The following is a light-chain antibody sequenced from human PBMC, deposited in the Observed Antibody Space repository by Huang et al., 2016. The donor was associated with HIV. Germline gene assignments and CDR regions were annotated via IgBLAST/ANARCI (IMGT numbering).Light chain of an antibody. CDR2: GAS. CDR1: QTIKNIY. Sequence: EIVLTQSPDTLSLSPGERATVSCRVSQTIKNIYLAWYQQKHGQGPRLLIYGASSRATDIPDRFSGSVSGTDFTLTINRLEPEDFAVYYCQQYDSSQGISFGQGTRLEMK. V-gene: IGKV3-20*01. J-gene: IGKJ5*01. CDR3: QQYDSSQGIS.